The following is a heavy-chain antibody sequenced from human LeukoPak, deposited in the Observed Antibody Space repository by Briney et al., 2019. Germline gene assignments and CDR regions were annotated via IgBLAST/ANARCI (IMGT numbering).Heavy chain of an antibody. J-gene: IGHJ4*02. Sequence: SETLSLTCTVSGGSISSSSYYWGWIRQPPGKGLEWIGSIYYSGSTYYNPSFKSRVTISVDTSKNQFSLKLSSVTAADTAVYYCARLRLELFFDYWGQGTLVTVSS. D-gene: IGHD1-7*01. CDR3: ARLRLELFFDY. CDR1: GGSISSSSYY. V-gene: IGHV4-39*01. CDR2: IYYSGST.